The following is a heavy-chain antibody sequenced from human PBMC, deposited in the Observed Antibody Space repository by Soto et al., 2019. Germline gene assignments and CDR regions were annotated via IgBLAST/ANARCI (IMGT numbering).Heavy chain of an antibody. CDR3: ARVIAEHYYDSSGYYLNFDY. V-gene: IGHV4-59*08. CDR1: GGSISSYY. J-gene: IGHJ4*02. Sequence: SETLSLTCTVSGGSISSYYWSWIRQPPGKGLEWIGYIYYSGSTNYNPSLKSRVTISVDTSKNQFSLKLSSVTAADTAVYYCARVIAEHYYDSSGYYLNFDYWGQGTLVTVSS. D-gene: IGHD3-22*01. CDR2: IYYSGST.